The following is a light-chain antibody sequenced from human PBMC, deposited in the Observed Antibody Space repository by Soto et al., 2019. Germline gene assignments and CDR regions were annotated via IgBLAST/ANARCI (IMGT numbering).Light chain of an antibody. Sequence: QSALTQPASVSGSPGQSITISCTGTSSDVGSYNLVSWYQQHPGKAPKLMIYEGSKRPSGVSNRFSGSKSGNTASLTISGLQADDEADYYCCSYAGSSTFLYVFGTGTELTVL. CDR3: CSYAGSSTFLYV. CDR1: SSDVGSYNL. J-gene: IGLJ1*01. CDR2: EGS. V-gene: IGLV2-23*03.